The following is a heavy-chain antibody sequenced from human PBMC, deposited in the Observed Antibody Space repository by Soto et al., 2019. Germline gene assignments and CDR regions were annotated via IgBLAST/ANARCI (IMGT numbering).Heavy chain of an antibody. CDR3: ARRRMDIVDHTYNWFDP. CDR1: GGSISSGGYY. J-gene: IGHJ5*02. CDR2: IYYSGST. V-gene: IGHV4-31*03. Sequence: QVQLQESGPGLVKPSQTLSLTCTVSGGSISSGGYYWSWIRQHPGKGLEWIGYIYYSGSTYYNPSLKSRVTISVDTSKNQFSLKLSSVTAADTAVYYCARRRMDIVDHTYNWFDPWGQGTLVTVSS. D-gene: IGHD5-12*01.